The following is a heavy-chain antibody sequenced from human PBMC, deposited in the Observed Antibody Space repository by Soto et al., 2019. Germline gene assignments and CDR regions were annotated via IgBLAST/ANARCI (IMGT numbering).Heavy chain of an antibody. Sequence: PGKGLEWVSGISSGDDSTFYADSVKGRFTISRDKSKNTLYLQMSSLRAEDTAVYFCAKVLTFYDILTGYFDYWGQGALVTVSS. J-gene: IGHJ4*02. D-gene: IGHD3-9*01. CDR2: ISSGDDST. V-gene: IGHV3-23*01. CDR3: AKVLTFYDILTGYFDY.